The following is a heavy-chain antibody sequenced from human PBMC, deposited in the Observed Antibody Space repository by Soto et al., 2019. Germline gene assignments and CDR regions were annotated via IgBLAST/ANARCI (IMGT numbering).Heavy chain of an antibody. Sequence: QVQLQQWGAGLLKPSETLSLTCAVYGGSFSGYYWSWIRQPPGKGLEWIGEINHSGSTNYNPSLKSRVTISVDTSKNQFSLKLSSVTAADTAVYYCARGPLLRYFDWLPNYYYYYYMDVWGKGTTVTVSS. CDR3: ARGPLLRYFDWLPNYYYYYYMDV. CDR2: INHSGST. V-gene: IGHV4-34*01. CDR1: GGSFSGYY. D-gene: IGHD3-9*01. J-gene: IGHJ6*03.